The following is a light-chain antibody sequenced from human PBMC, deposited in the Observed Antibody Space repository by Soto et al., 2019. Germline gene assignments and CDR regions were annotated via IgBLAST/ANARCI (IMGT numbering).Light chain of an antibody. Sequence: QSVLTQPASVSGSPGQSITISCTGSSSDVGGYNYVSWYQQHPGKAPKLMIYEVSNRPSGVSNRFSGSKSGNTASLTISGLQAEDEADYYCMSYASSSTLFVFGTGTKVPS. CDR2: EVS. CDR3: MSYASSSTLFV. J-gene: IGLJ1*01. V-gene: IGLV2-14*01. CDR1: SSDVGGYNY.